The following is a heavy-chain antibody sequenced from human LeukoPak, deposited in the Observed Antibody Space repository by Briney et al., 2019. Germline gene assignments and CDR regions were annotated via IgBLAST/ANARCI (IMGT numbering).Heavy chain of an antibody. CDR3: ARGASRSSPFDY. Sequence: PSETLSLTCAVYGGSFSGYYWSWIRQPPGKGLEWIGEINHSGSTNYNPSLKSRVTMSVDTSKNQFSLKLSSVTAADTAVYYCARGASRSSPFDYWGQGTLVTVSS. D-gene: IGHD6-6*01. J-gene: IGHJ4*02. CDR1: GGSFSGYY. V-gene: IGHV4-34*01. CDR2: INHSGST.